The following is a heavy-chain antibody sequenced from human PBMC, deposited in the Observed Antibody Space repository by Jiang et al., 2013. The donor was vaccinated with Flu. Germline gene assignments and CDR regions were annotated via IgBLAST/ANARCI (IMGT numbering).Heavy chain of an antibody. CDR3: ARSYSSWYEPYYFDY. J-gene: IGHJ4*01. V-gene: IGHV3-30-3*01. CDR1: GFTFSSYD. Sequence: VQLLESGGGVVQPGRSLRLSCAASGFTFSSYDMHWVRQAPGKGLEWVAVISYDGSNKYYADSVKGRFTISRDNSKNTLYLQMNSLRAEDTAVYYCARSYSSWYEPYYFDYWG. CDR2: ISYDGSNK. D-gene: IGHD6-13*01.